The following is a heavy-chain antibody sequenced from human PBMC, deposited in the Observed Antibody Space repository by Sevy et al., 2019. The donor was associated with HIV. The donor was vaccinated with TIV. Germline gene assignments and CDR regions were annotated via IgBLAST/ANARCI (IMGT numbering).Heavy chain of an antibody. CDR1: GYTFTSYG. Sequence: ASVKVSCKASGYTFTSYGISWVRQAPGQGLEWQGWISTLNVNTNNAQKFQGRVTMTTDTSTGTASMELRSLRSDDTAVYYCARDDCSSLSCHGSLLYWGQGTLVTVSS. CDR3: ARDDCSSLSCHGSLLY. V-gene: IGHV1-18*01. J-gene: IGHJ4*02. CDR2: ISTLNVNT. D-gene: IGHD2-2*01.